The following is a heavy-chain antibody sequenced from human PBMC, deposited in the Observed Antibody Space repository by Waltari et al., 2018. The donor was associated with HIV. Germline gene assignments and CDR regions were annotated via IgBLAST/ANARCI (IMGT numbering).Heavy chain of an antibody. Sequence: QVQLQESGPGLVKPLQTLSLTCTVSGGSISSGSYSWNWIRQPAGKGLEWIGRIYPSGSTNYNPSLKSRVTISVDTSKNQFSRKLSSVTAADTAVYYCARVFCSGGSCYGDGRYGMDVWGQGTTVTVSS. V-gene: IGHV4-61*02. J-gene: IGHJ6*02. CDR2: IYPSGST. D-gene: IGHD2-15*01. CDR1: GGSISSGSYS. CDR3: ARVFCSGGSCYGDGRYGMDV.